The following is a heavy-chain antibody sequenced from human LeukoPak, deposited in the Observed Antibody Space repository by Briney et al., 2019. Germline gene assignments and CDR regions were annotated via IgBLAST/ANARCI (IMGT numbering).Heavy chain of an antibody. CDR2: IYSRDVT. CDR1: GFSFSSNS. Sequence: GGSLRLSCAASGFSFSSNSMSWVRQAPGKGLECVSIIYSRDVTSYSDSVKDRFTISRDSDKNTLFLQMDSLRSDDTAVYYCARVLAAIALRDYHYVDVWGKGTTVTVSS. J-gene: IGHJ6*03. CDR3: ARVLAAIALRDYHYVDV. D-gene: IGHD6-19*01. V-gene: IGHV3-53*01.